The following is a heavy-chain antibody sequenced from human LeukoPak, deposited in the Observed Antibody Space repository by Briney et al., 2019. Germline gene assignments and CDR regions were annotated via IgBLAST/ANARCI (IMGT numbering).Heavy chain of an antibody. V-gene: IGHV4-59*01. J-gene: IGHJ3*02. D-gene: IGHD6-13*01. CDR1: GGSISSYY. CDR3: ARESAAAPDAFDI. Sequence: NPSQTLSLTCTVSGGSISSYYWSWIRQPPGKGLEWIGYIYYSGSTNYNPSLKSRVTISVDTSKNQFSLKLSSVTAADTAVYYCARESAAAPDAFDIWGQGTMVTVSS. CDR2: IYYSGST.